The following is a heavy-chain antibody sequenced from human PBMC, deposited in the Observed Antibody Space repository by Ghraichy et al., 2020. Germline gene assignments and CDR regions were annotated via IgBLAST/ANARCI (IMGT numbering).Heavy chain of an antibody. Sequence: SVKVSCKASGGTFSSYAISWVRQAPGQGLEWMGRIIPILGIANYAQKFQGRVTITADKSTSTAYMELSSLRSEDTAVYYCARARRLGYCSGGSCYFAFDIWGQGTMVTVSS. V-gene: IGHV1-69*04. D-gene: IGHD2-15*01. CDR1: GGTFSSYA. CDR2: IIPILGIA. J-gene: IGHJ3*02. CDR3: ARARRLGYCSGGSCYFAFDI.